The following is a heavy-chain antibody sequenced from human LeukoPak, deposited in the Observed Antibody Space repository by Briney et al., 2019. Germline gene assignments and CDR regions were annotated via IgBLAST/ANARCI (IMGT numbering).Heavy chain of an antibody. D-gene: IGHD3-22*01. Sequence: GGSLRLSCAASGFTFSSYAMHWVRQAPGKGLEWVAVISYDGSNKYYADSVKGRFTISRDNSKNTLYLQMNSLRAEDTAVYYCARSQSYDSSGYYPIPYYYCGMDVWGQGTTVTVSS. CDR2: ISYDGSNK. CDR1: GFTFSSYA. J-gene: IGHJ6*02. CDR3: ARSQSYDSSGYYPIPYYYCGMDV. V-gene: IGHV3-30-3*01.